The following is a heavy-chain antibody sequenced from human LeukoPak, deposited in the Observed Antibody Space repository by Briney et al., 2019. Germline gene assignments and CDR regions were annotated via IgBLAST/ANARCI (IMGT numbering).Heavy chain of an antibody. CDR1: GGSISSYY. D-gene: IGHD6-13*01. CDR2: IYYSGST. CDR3: ARATLIAAAGGWFDP. V-gene: IGHV4-59*01. Sequence: SETLSLTCTVSGGSISSYYWSWIRQPPGKGLEWIGYIYYSGSTNYNPSLKSQVTISVDTSKNQFSLKLSSVTAADPAVYYCARATLIAAAGGWFDPWGQGTLVTVSS. J-gene: IGHJ5*02.